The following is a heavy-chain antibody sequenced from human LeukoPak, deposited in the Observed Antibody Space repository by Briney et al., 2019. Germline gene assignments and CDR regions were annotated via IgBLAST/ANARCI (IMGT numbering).Heavy chain of an antibody. D-gene: IGHD6-13*01. CDR1: GFTFSDYY. Sequence: GGSLRLSCAASGFTFSDYYMSWIRQAPGKGLEWVSYISSSGSTIYYADSVKGRFTISRDNAKNSLYLQMNSLGAEDTAVYYCASGIAAAAVRYYYYGMDVWGQGTTVTVSS. V-gene: IGHV3-11*01. CDR2: ISSSGSTI. CDR3: ASGIAAAAVRYYYYGMDV. J-gene: IGHJ6*02.